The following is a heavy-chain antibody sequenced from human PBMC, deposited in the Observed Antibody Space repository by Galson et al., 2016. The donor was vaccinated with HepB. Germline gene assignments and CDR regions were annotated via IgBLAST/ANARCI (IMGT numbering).Heavy chain of an antibody. CDR2: INSDGTTT. V-gene: IGHV3-74*01. CDR1: GFTFSSKW. CDR3: AFGSGSNSIDY. D-gene: IGHD3-10*01. Sequence: SLRLSCAASGFTFSSKWMHWVRQAPGKRLVWISRINSDGTTTTHADSVKGRFTISRDNAKNTLYLQMNSLRAEDTAVYFCAFGSGSNSIDYWGQGTLVTVSS. J-gene: IGHJ4*02.